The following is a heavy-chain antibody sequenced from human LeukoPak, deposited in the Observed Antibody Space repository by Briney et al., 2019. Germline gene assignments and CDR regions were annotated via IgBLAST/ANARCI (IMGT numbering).Heavy chain of an antibody. J-gene: IGHJ6*03. D-gene: IGHD3-3*01. CDR3: ARGGDYDFWSGHKLYYYYMDV. CDR2: INPRGGST. V-gene: IGHV1-46*01. CDR1: GYTFTSYY. Sequence: ASVKVSCKASGYTFTSYYMHWVRQAPGQGLEWMGIINPRGGSTSYAQKFQGRVTMTRDMSTSTVYMELSSLRSEDTAVYYCARGGDYDFWSGHKLYYYYMDVWGKGTTVTVSS.